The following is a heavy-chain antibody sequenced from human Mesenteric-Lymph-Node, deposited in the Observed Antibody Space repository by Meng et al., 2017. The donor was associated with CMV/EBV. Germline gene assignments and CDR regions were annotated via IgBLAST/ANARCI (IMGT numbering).Heavy chain of an antibody. CDR1: GGSMTSGSYY. D-gene: IGHD3-22*01. J-gene: IGHJ3*02. CDR2: LYYSGDT. CDR3: VRIFKWLSNGFDI. V-gene: IGHV4-39*07. Sequence: GSLRLSCSVSGGSMTSGSYYWGWIRQPPGKGLEWIGSLYYSGDTYYNPSLKSRVTMSLDTSKNQFSLRLSSVDAADTAVYYCVRIFKWLSNGFDIWGQGTMVTVSS.